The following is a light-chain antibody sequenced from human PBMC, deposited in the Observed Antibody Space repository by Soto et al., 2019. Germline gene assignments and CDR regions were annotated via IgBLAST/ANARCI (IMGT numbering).Light chain of an antibody. Sequence: QLVLTQPPSVSGAPGQRVTISCTGSSSNIGAGHDVHWYQQLPGTAPKLLIYGNSSRPSGVPDRFSGSKSGTSASLAITGLQAEDEADYYCQSYDSSLSGYVVFGGGTKLTVL. CDR3: QSYDSSLSGYVV. J-gene: IGLJ2*01. CDR2: GNS. V-gene: IGLV1-40*01. CDR1: SSNIGAGHD.